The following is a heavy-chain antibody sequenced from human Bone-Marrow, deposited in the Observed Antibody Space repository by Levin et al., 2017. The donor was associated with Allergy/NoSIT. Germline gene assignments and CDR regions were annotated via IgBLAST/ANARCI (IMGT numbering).Heavy chain of an antibody. CDR2: IRFDGSDN. D-gene: IGHD6-19*01. Sequence: PSGGSLRLSCRASGFTFRTYDMHWVRQAPGKGLEWVALIRFDGSDNYYADSVKGRFTISRDNSENTLFLQMNSLRVEDTALYYCARDHIAVAGFDFWGQGTLVSVSS. V-gene: IGHV3-30*02. CDR1: GFTFRTYD. CDR3: ARDHIAVAGFDF. J-gene: IGHJ4*02.